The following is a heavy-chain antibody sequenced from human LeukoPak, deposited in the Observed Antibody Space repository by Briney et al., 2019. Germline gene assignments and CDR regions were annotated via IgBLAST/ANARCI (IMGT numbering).Heavy chain of an antibody. CDR2: ISNDGSHK. V-gene: IGHV3-30*04. CDR3: ARDPNRLADYGGDYFDH. J-gene: IGHJ4*02. D-gene: IGHD4-23*01. Sequence: GGSLRLSCAASGFPFSSYSMHWVRQAPGNGLEWVAVISNDGSHKYYADSVKGRFIISRGNSKNTLSLQMNTLRPDDTAVFYCARDPNRLADYGGDYFDHWGQGTLVTVSS. CDR1: GFPFSSYS.